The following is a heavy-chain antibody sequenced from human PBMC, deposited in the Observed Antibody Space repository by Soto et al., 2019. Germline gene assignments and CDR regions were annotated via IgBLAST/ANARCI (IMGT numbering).Heavy chain of an antibody. Sequence: QVQLVESGGGVVQPGRSLRLSCAASGFTFSSYGMHWVRQAPGKGLEWVAVISYDGSNKYYADSVKGRFTISRDNSKNTLYLQMNSLRAEDTAVYYCAKGLNADSSSSVYWGQGTLVTVSS. CDR2: ISYDGSNK. J-gene: IGHJ4*02. D-gene: IGHD6-6*01. CDR1: GFTFSSYG. CDR3: AKGLNADSSSSVY. V-gene: IGHV3-30*18.